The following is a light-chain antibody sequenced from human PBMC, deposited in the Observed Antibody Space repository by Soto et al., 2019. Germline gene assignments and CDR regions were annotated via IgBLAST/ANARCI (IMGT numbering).Light chain of an antibody. CDR2: GAS. CDR3: QQYNDWPAIT. J-gene: IGKJ5*01. CDR1: QSVSTN. Sequence: IVMPQSPATLSVSPGERATLSCRASQSVSTNVAWYQQKPGQAPSLLIYGASTRATAIPARFSGSGSGTEFTLTISRLKSEDFAVYYCQQYNDWPAITFGQGTRLEIK. V-gene: IGKV3-15*01.